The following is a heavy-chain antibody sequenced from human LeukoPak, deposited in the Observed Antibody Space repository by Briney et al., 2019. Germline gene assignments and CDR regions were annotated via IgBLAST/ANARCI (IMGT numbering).Heavy chain of an antibody. V-gene: IGHV4-34*01. Sequence: SETLSLTCAVYGGSFSGYYWSWIRQPPGKGLEWIGETNHSGSTNYNPSLKSRVTISVDTSKNQFSLKLSSVTAADTAVYYCARGVYSYYYYGMDVWGQGTTVTVSS. CDR2: TNHSGST. J-gene: IGHJ6*02. CDR3: ARGVYSYYYYGMDV. CDR1: GGSFSGYY. D-gene: IGHD4-11*01.